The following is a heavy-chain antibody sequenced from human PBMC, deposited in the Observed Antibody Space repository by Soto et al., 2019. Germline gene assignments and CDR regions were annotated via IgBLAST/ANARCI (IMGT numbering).Heavy chain of an antibody. Sequence: GESLKISCKGSGYSFTSYWIGWVRQMPGKGLEWMGIIYPGDSDTRYSPSFQGQVTISADKSISTAYLQWSSLKASDTAMYYCARHEAHCSSKRCLAWGVWGQGTTVNGS. CDR1: GYSFTSYW. D-gene: IGHD2-2*01. V-gene: IGHV5-51*01. CDR3: ARHEAHCSSKRCLAWGV. CDR2: IYPGDSDT. J-gene: IGHJ6*02.